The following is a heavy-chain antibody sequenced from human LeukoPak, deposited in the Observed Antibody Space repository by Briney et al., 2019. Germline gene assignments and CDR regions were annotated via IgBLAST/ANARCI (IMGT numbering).Heavy chain of an antibody. Sequence: AAVKVSCKASGYTFTGYFIHWVRQAPGPGREWMGWINPNSGGTNYAQKFEGRVTITRDTFIITAYMELSGLRSDDTAVYYCARANMVRGVGLFSDRNWFDPWGQGTLVTVSS. CDR2: INPNSGGT. CDR1: GYTFTGYF. D-gene: IGHD3-10*01. J-gene: IGHJ5*02. V-gene: IGHV1-2*02. CDR3: ARANMVRGVGLFSDRNWFDP.